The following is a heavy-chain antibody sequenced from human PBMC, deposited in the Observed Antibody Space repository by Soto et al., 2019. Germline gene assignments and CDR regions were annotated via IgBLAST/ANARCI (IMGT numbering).Heavy chain of an antibody. V-gene: IGHV4-4*02. CDR3: ARARATIAAAAIFDC. J-gene: IGHJ4*02. CDR2: VYRTGST. D-gene: IGHD6-13*01. Sequence: QVQLQESGPGLVKPSGTLSLTCAVSGGSISTSNWWSWVRQPPGKGLEWIGEVYRTGSTNYNPSLERRLTISVDKSKNQCSLKLTSVTAADTAVYDCARARATIAAAAIFDCWGQGTLVTVSS. CDR1: GGSISTSNW.